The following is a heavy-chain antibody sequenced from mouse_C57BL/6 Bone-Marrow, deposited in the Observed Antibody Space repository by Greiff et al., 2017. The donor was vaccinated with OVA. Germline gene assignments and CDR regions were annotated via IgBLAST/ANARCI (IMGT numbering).Heavy chain of an antibody. J-gene: IGHJ4*01. CDR2: IYPRSGNT. CDR1: GYTFTSYG. CDR3: AKADGAYYYAMDY. V-gene: IGHV1-81*01. Sequence: QVQLKQSGAELARPGASVKLSCKASGYTFTSYGISWVKQRTGQGLEWIGEIYPRSGNTYYNEKFKGKATLTADKSSSTAYMELRSLTSEDSAVYFCAKADGAYYYAMDYWGQGTSVTVSS.